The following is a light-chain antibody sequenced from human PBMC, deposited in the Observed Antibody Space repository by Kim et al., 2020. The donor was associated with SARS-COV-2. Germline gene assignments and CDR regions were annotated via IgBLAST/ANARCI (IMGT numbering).Light chain of an antibody. CDR1: QNIGRN. CDR2: GAS. J-gene: IGKJ2*01. CDR3: QQYNALYT. V-gene: IGKV3D-15*01. Sequence: LSGFPGDRATLSCRASQNIGRNLAWYQQKPGQVPRLLIYGASTRATGISARFSGSGSETEFTLTISSLQSEDFAVYYCQQYNALYTFGQGTKLEI.